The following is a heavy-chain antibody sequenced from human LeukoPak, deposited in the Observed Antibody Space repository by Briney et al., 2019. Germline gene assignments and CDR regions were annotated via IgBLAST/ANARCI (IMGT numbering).Heavy chain of an antibody. CDR3: ARGISGSYTADY. CDR2: IIPIFGTA. CDR1: GGTFSSYA. Sequence: ASVKVSCKASGGTFSSYAISWVRQAPGQGLEWMGGIIPIFGTANYAQKFQGRVTITTDESTITAYMELSSLRSEDTAVYYCARGISGSYTADYWGQGTLVTVSS. J-gene: IGHJ4*02. D-gene: IGHD1-26*01. V-gene: IGHV1-69*05.